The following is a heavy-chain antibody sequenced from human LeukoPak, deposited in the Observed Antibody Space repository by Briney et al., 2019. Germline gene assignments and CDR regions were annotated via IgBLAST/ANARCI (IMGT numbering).Heavy chain of an antibody. CDR2: IKQDGSEK. Sequence: QPGGSLRLSCAASGFTFSDNLMTWVRQAPGKGLEWVATIKQDGSEKYYVDSVRGRFTISRVNAENSLFLQMNSLRTEDTAVYYSTKGGYATSWYWIYWGQGTLVTVSS. D-gene: IGHD2-2*01. V-gene: IGHV3-7*03. J-gene: IGHJ4*02. CDR1: GFTFSDNL. CDR3: TKGGYATSWYWIY.